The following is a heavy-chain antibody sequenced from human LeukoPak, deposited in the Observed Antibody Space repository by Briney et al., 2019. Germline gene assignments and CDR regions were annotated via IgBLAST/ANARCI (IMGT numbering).Heavy chain of an antibody. D-gene: IGHD1-7*01. CDR3: ARRNYPYYFDY. CDR1: GGSINSRNNY. Sequence: SETLSLTCTVSGGSINSRNNYWGWIRQPPGKGLEWIAIISDTGTTYYSPSLKSRLTISVDTSKNQFSLTLSSVTAADTAVYYCARRNYPYYFDYWGQGTQVTVSS. CDR2: ISDTGTT. V-gene: IGHV4-39*01. J-gene: IGHJ4*02.